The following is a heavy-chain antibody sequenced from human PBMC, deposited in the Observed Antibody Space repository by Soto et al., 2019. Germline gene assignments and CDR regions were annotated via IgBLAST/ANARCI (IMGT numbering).Heavy chain of an antibody. CDR1: GFSLSNARMG. D-gene: IGHD6-13*01. J-gene: IGHJ4*02. Sequence: QVTLKESGPVLVKPTETLMLTCTVSGFSLSNARMGVSWIRQPPGKALEWLAHIFSNDEKSYSTSLKSRLTISKDTAKSQVVLTMPNMYPVATATYYCARLGMVAAAGLYYFDYWGQGTLVTVSS. V-gene: IGHV2-26*01. CDR3: ARLGMVAAAGLYYFDY. CDR2: IFSNDEK.